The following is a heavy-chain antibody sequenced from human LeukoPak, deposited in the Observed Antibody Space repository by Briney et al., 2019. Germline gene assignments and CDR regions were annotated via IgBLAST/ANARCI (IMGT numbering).Heavy chain of an antibody. V-gene: IGHV3-33*01. D-gene: IGHD3-16*01. CDR1: GFTFRSYG. CDR3: ARAVGPFDY. J-gene: IGHJ4*02. Sequence: GGSLRLSCAASGFTFRSYGMHWVRQAPGKGLEWVAVIWYDGSNKYYADSVKGRFTISRDNSKNTVYLQMNTLRDEDTAVYYCARAVGPFDYWGQGTLVTVSS. CDR2: IWYDGSNK.